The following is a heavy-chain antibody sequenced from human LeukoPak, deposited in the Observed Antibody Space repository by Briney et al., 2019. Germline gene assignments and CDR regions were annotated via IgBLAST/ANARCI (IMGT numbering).Heavy chain of an antibody. J-gene: IGHJ4*02. CDR2: IDWDDDK. CDR1: GFSLSTSGMR. CDR3: ARMSQYQLLFDY. V-gene: IGHV2-70*04. D-gene: IGHD2-2*01. Sequence: SGPALVKPTQTLTLTCTFSGFSLSTSGMRVSWIRQPPGKALEWLARIDWDDDKFYSTSLKTRLTISKDTSKNQVVLTMTNMDPVDTATYYCARMSQYQLLFDYWGQGTLVTVSS.